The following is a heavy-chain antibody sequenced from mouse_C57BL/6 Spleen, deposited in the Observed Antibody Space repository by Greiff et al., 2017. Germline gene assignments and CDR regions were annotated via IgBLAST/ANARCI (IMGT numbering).Heavy chain of an antibody. CDR3: ARDYCPPYYVDY. Sequence: DVQLQESGPELVQPGASVKISCKASGYSFTGYYMNWVKQSPEKSLEWIGEINTSTGGTTYNQKFKDKDTLTVAKSSSTAYMQLKSLTSEDSAVYYCARDYCPPYYVDYWGQGTTLTVSS. J-gene: IGHJ2*01. CDR1: GYSFTGYY. D-gene: IGHD1-1*02. V-gene: IGHV1-42*01. CDR2: INTSTGGT.